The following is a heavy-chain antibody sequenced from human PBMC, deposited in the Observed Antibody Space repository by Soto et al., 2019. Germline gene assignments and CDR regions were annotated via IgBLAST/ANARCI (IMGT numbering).Heavy chain of an antibody. D-gene: IGHD6-19*01. J-gene: IGHJ6*02. CDR1: GFTFSSYG. CDR2: IWYDGSNK. V-gene: IGHV3-33*01. CDR3: ARGGGAAAAPQWLDYYYYYGMDV. Sequence: GGSLRLSCAASGFTFSSYGMHWVRQAPGKGLEWVAVIWYDGSNKYYADSVKGRFTISRDNSKNTLYLQMNSLRAEDTAVYYCARGGGAAAAPQWLDYYYYYGMDVWGQGTTVTVSS.